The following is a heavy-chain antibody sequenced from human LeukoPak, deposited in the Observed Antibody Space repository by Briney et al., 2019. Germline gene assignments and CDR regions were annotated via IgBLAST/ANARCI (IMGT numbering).Heavy chain of an antibody. Sequence: PGGSLRLSCAASGFTFSSYSMNWVRQAPGKGLEWVSSISPRSSYMYYADSVKGRFTISRDDAKNSLYLQMNSLRVEDTAVYYCAAQGGLDNWGQGTLVTVSS. CDR2: ISPRSSYM. CDR3: AAQGGLDN. J-gene: IGHJ4*02. CDR1: GFTFSSYS. D-gene: IGHD3-16*01. V-gene: IGHV3-21*01.